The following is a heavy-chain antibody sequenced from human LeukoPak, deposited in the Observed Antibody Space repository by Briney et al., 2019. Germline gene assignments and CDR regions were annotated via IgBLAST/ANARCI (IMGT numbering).Heavy chain of an antibody. Sequence: GGSLRLSCAASGFTFSNSSMNWVRQAPGKGLEWVSSISSSSDYIYDADSVKGRFTISRDNAKNSLYLQMNSLRAEDTAVYYCARGLRWYTDFDYWGQGTLVTVSS. CDR3: ARGLRWYTDFDY. CDR2: ISSSSDYI. CDR1: GFTFSNSS. V-gene: IGHV3-21*01. D-gene: IGHD4-23*01. J-gene: IGHJ4*02.